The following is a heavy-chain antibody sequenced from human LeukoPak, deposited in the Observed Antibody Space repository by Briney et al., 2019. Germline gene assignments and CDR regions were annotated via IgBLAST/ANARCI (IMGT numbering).Heavy chain of an antibody. D-gene: IGHD3-10*01. CDR2: INPSGGST. J-gene: IGHJ4*02. CDR1: GYSFTSYY. Sequence: ASVKVSCKTSGYSFTSYYMHWVRQAPGQGLEWMGIINPSGGSTTYAQKFQGRLTMTSDTSTSTVYMELSSLRSEDTAVYYCARGRLTMVRGVISDYWGQGTLVTVSS. V-gene: IGHV1-46*01. CDR3: ARGRLTMVRGVISDY.